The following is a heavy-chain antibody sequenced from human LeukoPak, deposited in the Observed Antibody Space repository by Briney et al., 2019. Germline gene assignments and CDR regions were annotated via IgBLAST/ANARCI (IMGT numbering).Heavy chain of an antibody. Sequence: GRSLRLSCAASGFTFSSCAMHWVRQAPGKGLEWVAVISYDGSNKYYADSVKGRFTISRDNSKNTLYLQMNSLRAEDTAVYYCARDYPPERYSGYDGGYYFDYWGQGTLVTVSS. CDR2: ISYDGSNK. V-gene: IGHV3-30-3*01. CDR3: ARDYPPERYSGYDGGYYFDY. J-gene: IGHJ4*02. CDR1: GFTFSSCA. D-gene: IGHD5-12*01.